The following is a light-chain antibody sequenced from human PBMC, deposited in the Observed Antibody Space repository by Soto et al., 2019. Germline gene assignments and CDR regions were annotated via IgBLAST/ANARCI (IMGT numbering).Light chain of an antibody. CDR2: DAS. CDR1: QSISNW. CDR3: QQYNSQWT. V-gene: IGKV1-5*01. J-gene: IGKJ1*01. Sequence: DIHITQSPSTLPASVGHRVTITCRASQSISNWLAWYQQKPGKAPNLLIYDASSLQSGVPSRFSGSGSGTEFTLTISSLQPDDFATYYCQQYNSQWTFGQGTKVDIK.